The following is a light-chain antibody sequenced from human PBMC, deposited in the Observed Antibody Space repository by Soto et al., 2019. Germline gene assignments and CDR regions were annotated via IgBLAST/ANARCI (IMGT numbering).Light chain of an antibody. CDR1: QSISSY. CDR2: AAS. CDR3: QQSYSTPWT. Sequence: DIQMTPSPSSLSASVGDRVTITCRASQSISSYLNWYQQNPGKAPKLLIYAASSLQSGVPSRFSGSGSGTDFTLTISSLQPEDFATYYCQQSYSTPWTFGQGTKVEIK. V-gene: IGKV1-39*01. J-gene: IGKJ1*01.